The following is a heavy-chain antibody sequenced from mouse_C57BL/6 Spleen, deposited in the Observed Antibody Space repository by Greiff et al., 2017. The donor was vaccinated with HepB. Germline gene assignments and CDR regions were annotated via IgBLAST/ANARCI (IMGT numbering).Heavy chain of an antibody. CDR3: ARDNYGNPYYYAMDY. J-gene: IGHJ4*01. CDR1: GYAFSSSW. D-gene: IGHD2-1*01. CDR2: IYPGDGDT. Sequence: VQLQESGPELVKPGASVKISCKASGYAFSSSWMNWVKQRPGKGLEWIGRIYPGDGDTNYNGKFKGKATLTADKSSSTAYMQLSSLTSEDSAVYFCARDNYGNPYYYAMDYWGQGTSVTVSS. V-gene: IGHV1-82*01.